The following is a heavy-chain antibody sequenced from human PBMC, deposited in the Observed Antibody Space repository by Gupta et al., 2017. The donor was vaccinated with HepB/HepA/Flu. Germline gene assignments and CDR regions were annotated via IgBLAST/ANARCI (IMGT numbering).Heavy chain of an antibody. V-gene: IGHV3-48*03. CDR3: ARERHGMDV. J-gene: IGHJ6*02. CDR2: ISSSGRTI. CDR1: GFTFSSYE. Sequence: EVQLVESGGGLVQPGGSLRLSCAASGFTFSSYEMNWVRQAPGKGLEWVSYISSSGRTIDYADSVKGRFTISRDKAKNSMYLKMNSLRAEDTAVYYCARERHGMDVWGQGTTVTVSS.